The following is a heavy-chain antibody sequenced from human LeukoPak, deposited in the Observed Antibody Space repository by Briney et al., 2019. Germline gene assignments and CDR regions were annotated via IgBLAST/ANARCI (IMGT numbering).Heavy chain of an antibody. CDR2: ISYDGSNK. Sequence: GGSLRLSCAASGFTFSSYSMNWGRQAPGKGLEWVAVISYDGSNKYYADSVKGRFTISRDNSKNTLYLQMNSLRAEDTAVYYCAKDLIPSDLYYDSSGYALDYWGQGTLVTVSS. CDR3: AKDLIPSDLYYDSSGYALDY. V-gene: IGHV3-30*18. CDR1: GFTFSSYS. D-gene: IGHD3-22*01. J-gene: IGHJ4*02.